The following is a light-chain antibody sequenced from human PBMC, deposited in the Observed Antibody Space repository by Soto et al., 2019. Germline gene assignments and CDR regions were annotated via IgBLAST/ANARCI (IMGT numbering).Light chain of an antibody. J-gene: IGLJ3*02. CDR3: CSYAGSGTWV. CDR2: EVS. Sequence: QSALTQPPSASGTPGQSVTIPCTGTSSDVGDYNYVSWYQQHPGKAPKLMIYEVSRRPSGVPDRFSGSKSGNTASLTVSGLQAEDEADYYCCSYAGSGTWVFGGGTKLTVL. V-gene: IGLV2-8*01. CDR1: SSDVGDYNY.